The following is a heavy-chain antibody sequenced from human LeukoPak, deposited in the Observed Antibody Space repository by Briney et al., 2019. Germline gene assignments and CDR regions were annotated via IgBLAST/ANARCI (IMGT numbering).Heavy chain of an antibody. CDR2: ISGSGGST. D-gene: IGHD1-26*01. J-gene: IGHJ4*02. CDR3: ARDPDLVGATLYYFDY. Sequence: PGGSLRLSCAASGFTFSSYAMSWVRQAPGKGLEWVSAISGSGGSTYYADSVKGRFTISRDNSKNTLYLQMNSLRAEDTAVYYCARDPDLVGATLYYFDYWGQGTLVTVSS. V-gene: IGHV3-23*01. CDR1: GFTFSSYA.